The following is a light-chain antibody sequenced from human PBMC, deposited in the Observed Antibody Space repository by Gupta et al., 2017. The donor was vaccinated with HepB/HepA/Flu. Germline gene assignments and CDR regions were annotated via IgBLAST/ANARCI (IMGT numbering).Light chain of an antibody. CDR1: QSLVFSEGNTV. J-gene: IGKJ4*01. CDR3: VQGTHWPT. CDR2: QVS. V-gene: IGKV2-30*01. Sequence: DVVLTQSPLSLPVTLGQPASISCRSSQSLVFSEGNTVLHWFQQRPGQSPRRLLYQVSKRDSGVPERFSGSGSGTDFTLRISRVDAEDVAIYYCVQGTHWPTFGGGTKVEIK.